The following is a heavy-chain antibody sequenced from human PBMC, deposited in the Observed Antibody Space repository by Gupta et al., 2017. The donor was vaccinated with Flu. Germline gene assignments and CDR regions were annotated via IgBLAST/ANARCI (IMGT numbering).Heavy chain of an antibody. CDR3: ARAELYAPSFDY. J-gene: IGHJ4*02. Sequence: QVQLQQWGAGLLKPSETLSLTCAVYGGSFSGYYWSWIRQPPGKGLEWIGEINHSGSTNYNPSLKSRVTISVDTSKNQFSLKLSSVTAADTAVYYCARAELYAPSFDYWGQGTLVTVSS. V-gene: IGHV4-34*01. D-gene: IGHD2-2*01. CDR2: INHSGST. CDR1: GGSFSGYY.